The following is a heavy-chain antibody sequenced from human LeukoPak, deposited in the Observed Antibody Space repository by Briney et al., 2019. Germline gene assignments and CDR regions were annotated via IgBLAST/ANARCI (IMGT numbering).Heavy chain of an antibody. V-gene: IGHV3-23*01. Sequence: PGGSLRLSCAASGFTFSSYAMSWVRQAPGKGLEWVSAISGSGGSTYYADSVKGRFTISRDNSKNTLYLQMNSLRAEDTAVYYCARGLILWFGELSPPFDPWGQGTLVTVSS. CDR3: ARGLILWFGELSPPFDP. CDR2: ISGSGGST. J-gene: IGHJ5*02. D-gene: IGHD3-10*01. CDR1: GFTFSSYA.